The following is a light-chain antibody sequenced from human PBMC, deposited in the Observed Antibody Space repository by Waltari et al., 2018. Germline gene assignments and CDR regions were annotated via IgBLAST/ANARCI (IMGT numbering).Light chain of an antibody. CDR1: PRDIGTYEF. CDR3: SSYTLKNTVI. J-gene: IGLJ2*01. CDR2: EVI. Sequence: QSALTQPASVSGSPGQSITISCTGPPRDIGTYEFVSWYQHHPAKAPKLIIYEVIFRPSGVSNRFSGSKSGNTASLTVSGLQAEDEAVYYCSSYTLKNTVIFGGGTKLTVL. V-gene: IGLV2-14*01.